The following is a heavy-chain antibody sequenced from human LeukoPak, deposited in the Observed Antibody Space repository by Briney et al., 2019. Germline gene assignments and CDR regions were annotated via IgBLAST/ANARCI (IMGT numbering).Heavy chain of an antibody. CDR3: AKGSLGGSWYKFLVDY. V-gene: IGHV3-30*18. Sequence: GGSLRLSCAASGFTFSSYGMHWVRQAPGKGLEWVAVISYDGSNKYYADSVKGRFTISRDNSKNTLYLQMNSLRAEDTAVYYCAKGSLGGSWYKFLVDYWGQGTLATVSS. J-gene: IGHJ4*02. CDR2: ISYDGSNK. D-gene: IGHD6-13*01. CDR1: GFTFSSYG.